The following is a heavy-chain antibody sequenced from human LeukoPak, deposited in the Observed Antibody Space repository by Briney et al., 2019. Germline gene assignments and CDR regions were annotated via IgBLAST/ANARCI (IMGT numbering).Heavy chain of an antibody. J-gene: IGHJ4*02. CDR1: GGSISSGDYY. V-gene: IGHV4-30-4*01. CDR3: ASTPTRTKARGYSYGLYYFDY. Sequence: SETLSLTCTVSGGSISSGDYYWSWIRQPPGKGLEWIGYIYYSGSTYYNPSLKSRVTISVDTSKNQFSLKLSSVTAADTAVYYCASTPTRTKARGYSYGLYYFDYWGQGTLVTVSS. CDR2: IYYSGST. D-gene: IGHD5-18*01.